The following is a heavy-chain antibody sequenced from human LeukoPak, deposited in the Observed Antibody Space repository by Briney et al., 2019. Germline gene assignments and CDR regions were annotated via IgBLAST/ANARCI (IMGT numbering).Heavy chain of an antibody. D-gene: IGHD2-21*01. CDR2: INGYSGNT. CDR1: GYTFSNYG. J-gene: IGHJ3*02. V-gene: IGHV1-18*01. CDR3: SRCDYRGLEDAFDI. Sequence: ASVKVSCKASGYTFSNYGISWVRQAPGQGLEWMGWINGYSGNTNSAQKFQGRVTMTTDTSTSTAYMELRSLRSDDTAVYYCSRCDYRGLEDAFDIWGQGTMVTVSS.